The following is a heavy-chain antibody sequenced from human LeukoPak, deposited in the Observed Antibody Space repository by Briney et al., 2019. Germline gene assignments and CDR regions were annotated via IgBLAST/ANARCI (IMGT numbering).Heavy chain of an antibody. J-gene: IGHJ4*02. V-gene: IGHV4-39*01. Sequence: SETLSLTCTVSGGSISSSTYYWGWIRQPPGKGLEWVGSIYYSGNTYYNPSLKSRVTVSVDTSKIQFSLKLTSVTAADTAVYYCARHWSFSGWYDLHFDYWGQGTLVTVSS. CDR2: IYYSGNT. CDR3: ARHWSFSGWYDLHFDY. D-gene: IGHD6-19*01. CDR1: GGSISSSTYY.